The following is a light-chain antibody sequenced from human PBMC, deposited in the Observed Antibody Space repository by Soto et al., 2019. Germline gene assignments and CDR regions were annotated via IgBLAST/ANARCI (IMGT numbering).Light chain of an antibody. Sequence: EIVLTQSPATLSLSPGERATLSCRASQSVSSYLAWYQQKPGQAPRLLIYDASNRATGIPARFSGSGSGTDFSLTISSLVPADFAVYYCQQRSNWPPSLTFGGGTKVEIK. CDR1: QSVSSY. CDR2: DAS. V-gene: IGKV3-11*01. J-gene: IGKJ4*01. CDR3: QQRSNWPPSLT.